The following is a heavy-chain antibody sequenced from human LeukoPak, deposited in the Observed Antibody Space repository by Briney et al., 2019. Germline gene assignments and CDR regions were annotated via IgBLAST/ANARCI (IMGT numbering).Heavy chain of an antibody. CDR1: GFTFKDYW. CDR3: ARRRTNYYYHYGMDV. Sequence: GGSLRLSCAASGFTFKDYWMHWVRQAPGKGLVWVSRIKSDGSSTSYADSVKGRFTISRDNAKNTLYLQMKSLRAEDSGVYYCARRRTNYYYHYGMDVWGQGTTVTVSS. J-gene: IGHJ6*02. V-gene: IGHV3-74*01. CDR2: IKSDGSST.